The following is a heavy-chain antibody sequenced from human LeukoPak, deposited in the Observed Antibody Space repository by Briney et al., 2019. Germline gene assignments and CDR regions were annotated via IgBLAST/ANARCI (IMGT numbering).Heavy chain of an antibody. Sequence: SETLSLTCAVSGYSISSGYYWGWIRQPPVKGLEWTGSIYHSGSTYYNPSLKSRVTISVDTSKNQFSLKLSSVTAADTAVYYCAALGYCSSTSCYGRGFDYWGQGTLVTVSS. D-gene: IGHD2-2*01. J-gene: IGHJ4*02. CDR3: AALGYCSSTSCYGRGFDY. CDR1: GYSISSGYY. CDR2: IYHSGST. V-gene: IGHV4-38-2*01.